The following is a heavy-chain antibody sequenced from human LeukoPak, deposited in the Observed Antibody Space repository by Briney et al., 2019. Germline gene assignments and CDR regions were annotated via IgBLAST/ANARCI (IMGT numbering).Heavy chain of an antibody. CDR2: IKQDGSEK. V-gene: IGHV3-7*01. D-gene: IGHD1-26*01. CDR1: GFTFSSYS. CDR3: ARVFSGTYLNYHHFDY. J-gene: IGHJ4*02. Sequence: PGGSLRLSCAASGFTFSSYSMNWVRQAPGKGLEWVANIKQDGSEKYYVDSVRGRFTISRDNAKNSLYLQMDSLRAEDTAVYYCARVFSGTYLNYHHFDYWGQGTLVTVSS.